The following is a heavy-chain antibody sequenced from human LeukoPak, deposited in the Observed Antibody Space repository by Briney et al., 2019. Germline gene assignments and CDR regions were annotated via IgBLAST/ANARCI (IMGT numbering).Heavy chain of an antibody. CDR2: ISGSGGST. CDR1: GFTFSSYS. J-gene: IGHJ4*02. CDR3: AKGYSYGYGLNRYFDY. D-gene: IGHD5-18*01. V-gene: IGHV3-23*01. Sequence: GGSLRLSCAASGFTFSSYSINWVRQAPGKGLEWVSAISGSGGSTYYADSVKGRFTIPRDNSKNTLYLQMNSLRAEDTAVYYCAKGYSYGYGLNRYFDYWGQGTLVTISS.